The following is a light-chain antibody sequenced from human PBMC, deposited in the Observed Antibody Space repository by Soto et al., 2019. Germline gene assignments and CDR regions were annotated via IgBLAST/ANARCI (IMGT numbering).Light chain of an antibody. J-gene: IGLJ3*02. Sequence: QSVLTQPPSVSGAPGQRVTISCTGTGSNIGAGYDVHWYQQLPGTAPKLLIYGNINRPSGVPDRFSGSKSGTSASLAITGLQAEDEAVYYCQSYDSHLIGSPLFAGGTQLTVL. V-gene: IGLV1-40*01. CDR2: GNI. CDR3: QSYDSHLIGSPL. CDR1: GSNIGAGYD.